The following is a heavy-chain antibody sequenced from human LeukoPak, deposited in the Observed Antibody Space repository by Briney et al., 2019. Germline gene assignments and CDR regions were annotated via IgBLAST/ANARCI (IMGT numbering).Heavy chain of an antibody. CDR2: ISAYNGNT. D-gene: IGHD2-2*01. V-gene: IGHV1-18*01. J-gene: IGHJ5*02. CDR3: ARSYIVVVPAAPLYNWFDP. CDR1: GYTFTSYG. Sequence: GASVKVSCKASGYTFTSYGISWVRQAPGQGLEWMGWISAYNGNTNYAQKLQGRVTMTTDTSTSTAYMELGSLRSDDTAVYYCARSYIVVVPAAPLYNWFDPWGQGTLVTVSS.